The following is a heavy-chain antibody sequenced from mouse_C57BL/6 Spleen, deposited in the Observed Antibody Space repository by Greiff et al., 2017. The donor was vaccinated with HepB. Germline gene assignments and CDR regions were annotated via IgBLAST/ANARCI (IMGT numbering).Heavy chain of an antibody. CDR2: INPSSGYT. Sequence: QVQLQQSGAELARPGASVKMSCKASGYTFTSYTMHWVKQRPGQGLEWIGYINPSSGYTKYNQKFKDKAKLTAAKSSSTAYMQLSSLTSEDSAVYYCARFGDYDGAYYAMDYWGQGTSVTVSS. D-gene: IGHD2-4*01. CDR1: GYTFTSYT. J-gene: IGHJ4*01. V-gene: IGHV1-4*01. CDR3: ARFGDYDGAYYAMDY.